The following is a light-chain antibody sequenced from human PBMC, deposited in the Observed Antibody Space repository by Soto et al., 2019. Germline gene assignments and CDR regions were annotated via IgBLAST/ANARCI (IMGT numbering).Light chain of an antibody. CDR3: QQYNNWHPLT. J-gene: IGKJ4*01. Sequence: EIVMTQSPATLSVSPGERATLSCRASQSVSSNVAWYQQKPGQAPRLLIDAASTRATGIPARFSGSGSGTEFTLTISILQSKDFAVYYCQQYNNWHPLTFGGGTKVDIK. V-gene: IGKV3D-15*01. CDR2: AAS. CDR1: QSVSSN.